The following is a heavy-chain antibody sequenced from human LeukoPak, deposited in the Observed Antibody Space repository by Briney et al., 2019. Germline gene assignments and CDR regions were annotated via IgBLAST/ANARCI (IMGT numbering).Heavy chain of an antibody. Sequence: SETLSLTCAVYGGSFSGYYWSWIRQPPGKGLEWIGEINHSGSTNYNPSLKSRVTISVDTSKNQFSLKLSSVTAADTAVYYCARDGSRYSSGWYIEDYYYGMDVWGQGTTVTVSS. CDR2: INHSGST. CDR1: GGSFSGYY. CDR3: ARDGSRYSSGWYIEDYYYGMDV. J-gene: IGHJ6*02. D-gene: IGHD6-19*01. V-gene: IGHV4-34*01.